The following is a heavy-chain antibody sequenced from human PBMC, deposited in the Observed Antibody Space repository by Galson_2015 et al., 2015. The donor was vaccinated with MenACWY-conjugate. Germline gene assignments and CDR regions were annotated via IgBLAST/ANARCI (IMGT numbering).Heavy chain of an antibody. CDR2: VSYDASSR. CDR3: VRAEGWLRSAFDL. J-gene: IGHJ3*01. V-gene: IGHV3-30*10. CDR1: GFRFSSYT. D-gene: IGHD5-12*01. Sequence: SLRLSCAASGFRFSSYTFYWVRQSPGKGLEWVAVVSYDASSRYYRDSVQGRFTISRDNSTNTVSLEMSSLGPEDSAVYYCVRAEGWLRSAFDLWGQGTMVTVSS.